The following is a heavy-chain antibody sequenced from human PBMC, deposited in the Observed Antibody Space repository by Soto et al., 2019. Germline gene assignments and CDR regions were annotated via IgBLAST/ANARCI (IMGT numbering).Heavy chain of an antibody. V-gene: IGHV4-39*01. J-gene: IGHJ4*02. CDR3: VSQRTSVLTQAYFDY. CDR1: GGSVSNSNYY. CDR2: VYYRGRS. D-gene: IGHD2-8*01. Sequence: SETLSLTCTVSGGSVSNSNYYWGWIRQSPGKGLEWIGSVYYRGRSYSKSSVKSRVTISVDTSKNQFSLNLNSVTASDTAVYFCVSQRTSVLTQAYFDYWGPGAMVTVSS.